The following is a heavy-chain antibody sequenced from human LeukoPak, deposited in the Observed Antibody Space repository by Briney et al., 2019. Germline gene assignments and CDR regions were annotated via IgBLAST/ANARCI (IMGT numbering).Heavy chain of an antibody. CDR2: INPNTGDT. J-gene: IGHJ4*02. V-gene: IGHV1-2*02. CDR1: GYTFTAYY. D-gene: IGHD5-18*01. Sequence: ASVKVSCKASGYTFTAYYMHWVRQAPGQGLEWMGWINPNTGDTNYAQNFQGRVTMNRDTSISTAYMELSSLRSGDTAVYYCARSADGYTCGHFDFWGQGTLVTVSS. CDR3: ARSADGYTCGHFDF.